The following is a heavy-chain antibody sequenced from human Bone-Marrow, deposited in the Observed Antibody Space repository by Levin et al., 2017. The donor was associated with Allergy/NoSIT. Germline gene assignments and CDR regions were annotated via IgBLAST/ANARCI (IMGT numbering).Heavy chain of an antibody. D-gene: IGHD5-12*01. Sequence: PGGSLRLSCAASGFTFSSYEMNWVRQAPGKGLEWVSYISSSGSTIYYADSVKGRFTISRDNAKNSLYLQMNSLRAEDTAVYYCARDGYDRKKLWSYYFDYWGQGTLVTVSS. CDR1: GFTFSSYE. CDR2: ISSSGSTI. CDR3: ARDGYDRKKLWSYYFDY. J-gene: IGHJ4*02. V-gene: IGHV3-48*03.